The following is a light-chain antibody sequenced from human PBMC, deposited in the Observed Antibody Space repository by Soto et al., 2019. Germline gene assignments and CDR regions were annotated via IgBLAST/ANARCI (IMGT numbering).Light chain of an antibody. CDR2: DAS. V-gene: IGKV1-33*01. Sequence: DIQMTQKTSSLSASVGDRVTITCQASQDINKNLIWYQQKPGKAPKLLIYDASDLETGVPSRFSGSGSGTGFTFTISSLQPEDFATYYCQQYASLPLTFGQGTRLEI. J-gene: IGKJ5*01. CDR1: QDINKN. CDR3: QQYASLPLT.